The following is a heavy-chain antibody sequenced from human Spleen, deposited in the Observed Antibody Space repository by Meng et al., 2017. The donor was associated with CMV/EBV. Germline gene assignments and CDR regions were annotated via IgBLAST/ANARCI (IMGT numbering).Heavy chain of an antibody. D-gene: IGHD3-10*01. Sequence: GESLKISCAASGFTFSDHYMSWVRQAPGKGLEWVSYISTNDSTKYYADSVKGRFTISRDNANDSLYLQMNRLRAEDTAVYYCARDRDYYGMDVWGHGTTVTVSS. CDR2: ISTNDSTK. V-gene: IGHV3-11*04. CDR1: GFTFSDHY. CDR3: ARDRDYYGMDV. J-gene: IGHJ6*02.